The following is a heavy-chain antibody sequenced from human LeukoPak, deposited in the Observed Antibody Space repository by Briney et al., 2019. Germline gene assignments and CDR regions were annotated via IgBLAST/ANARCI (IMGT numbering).Heavy chain of an antibody. Sequence: GGSLRLSCAASGFTFNSFAMNWVRQAPGKGLEWVSSISGSDGTSHYADLVKGRFTISRDNSKNTLYLQMNSLRAEGTAAYYCAKSLGVGGYTRYKGFDQWGQGTLVVVSS. J-gene: IGHJ4*02. CDR3: AKSLGVGGYTRYKGFDQ. CDR2: ISGSDGTS. V-gene: IGHV3-23*01. CDR1: GFTFNSFA. D-gene: IGHD3-16*02.